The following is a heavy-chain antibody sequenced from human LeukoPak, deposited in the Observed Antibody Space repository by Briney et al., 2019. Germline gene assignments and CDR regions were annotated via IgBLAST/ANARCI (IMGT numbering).Heavy chain of an antibody. V-gene: IGHV4-39*01. CDR2: IYYSGST. J-gene: IGHJ4*02. CDR3: ARLDTAEGLNFDD. Sequence: PSETLSLTCTVSGGSISSSSYYWGWIRQPPGKGLEWIGSIYYSGSTNYNPSLKSRVTISVDTSKNQFSLKLSSVTAADTAVYYCARLDTAEGLNFDDWGQGTLVTVSS. D-gene: IGHD6-13*01. CDR1: GGSISSSSYY.